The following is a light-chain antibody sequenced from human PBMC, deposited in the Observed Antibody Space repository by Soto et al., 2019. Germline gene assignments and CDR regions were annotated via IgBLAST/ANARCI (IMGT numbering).Light chain of an antibody. Sequence: EIVLTPSTATLPLSPGTRATLSCRASQSVRGYLAWYQQKPGQAPRLLMYGASNRVTGIPDRFSGSGSGTDFTLTISRLEPEDFAVYYCQQYGSSMATFGQVTKVDIK. V-gene: IGKV3-20*01. CDR3: QQYGSSMAT. J-gene: IGKJ1*01. CDR2: GAS. CDR1: QSVRGY.